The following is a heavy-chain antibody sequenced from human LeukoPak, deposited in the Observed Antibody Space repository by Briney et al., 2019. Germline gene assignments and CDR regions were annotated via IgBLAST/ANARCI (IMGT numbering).Heavy chain of an antibody. V-gene: IGHV1-69*04. J-gene: IGHJ4*02. D-gene: IGHD4-17*01. CDR2: IIPILGIA. CDR1: GGTFSSYA. Sequence: SVKVSCKASGGTFSSYAISWVRQAPGQGLEWMGRIIPILGIANYAQKFQGRVTITADKSTSTAYMELSSLRSEDTAVYYCASYYGDYFSPYYFDYWGQGTLVTVS. CDR3: ASYYGDYFSPYYFDY.